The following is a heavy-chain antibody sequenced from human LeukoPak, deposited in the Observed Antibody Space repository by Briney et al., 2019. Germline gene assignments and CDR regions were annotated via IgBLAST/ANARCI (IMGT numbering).Heavy chain of an antibody. V-gene: IGHV3-21*04. Sequence: GGSLRLSCAASGFTFSTYSMNWVRQAPGKGLEWVSSISSSGSYIYYADSVKGRVTIPRDNSQSTLSLQMNSLRAEDTAVYYCTKDSSVPFGITDWGQGTLVTVSS. CDR3: TKDSSVPFGITD. J-gene: IGHJ4*02. CDR2: ISSSGSYI. CDR1: GFTFSTYS. D-gene: IGHD5/OR15-5a*01.